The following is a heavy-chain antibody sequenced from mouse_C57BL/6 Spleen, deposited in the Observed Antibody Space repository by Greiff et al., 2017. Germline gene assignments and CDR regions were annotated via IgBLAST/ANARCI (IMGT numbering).Heavy chain of an antibody. CDR3: ARWSYYGSSSNYYAMDY. CDR2: IDPANGNT. J-gene: IGHJ4*01. CDR1: GFNIKNTY. D-gene: IGHD1-1*01. Sequence: EVQLQQSVAELVRPGASVKLSCTASGFNIKNTYMHWVKQRPEQGLEWIGRIDPANGNTKYAPKFQGKATITADTSSNTASLQLSSLTSEDTAIYYCARWSYYGSSSNYYAMDYWGQGTSVTVSS. V-gene: IGHV14-3*01.